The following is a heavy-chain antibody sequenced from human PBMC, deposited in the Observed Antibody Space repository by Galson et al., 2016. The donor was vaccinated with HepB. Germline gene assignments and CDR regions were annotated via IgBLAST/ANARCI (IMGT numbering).Heavy chain of an antibody. V-gene: IGHV3-23*01. CDR3: AKGLGYCSCTSCFLYYYYAMDV. J-gene: IGHJ6*02. CDR2: ISGSGGST. D-gene: IGHD2-2*01. Sequence: SLRLSCAASGFTFSSYAMSWVRQAPGKGLEWVSAISGSGGSTHYADSVKGRFTSSRDNSKNTLYLQMNSLRAEDTALYYCAKGLGYCSCTSCFLYYYYAMDVWGQGTTVTVSS. CDR1: GFTFSSYA.